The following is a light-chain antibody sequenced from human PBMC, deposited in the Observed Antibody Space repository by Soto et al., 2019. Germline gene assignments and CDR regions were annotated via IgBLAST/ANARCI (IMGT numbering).Light chain of an antibody. CDR2: DVS. CDR1: SSDVGGYNY. Sequence: QSALTQPRSVSGSPGQSVTISCTGTSSDVGGYNYVSWYQQHPGKAPKVMIYDVSGRPSGVPGRFSGSKSGNTASLTISGLQAEDEADYYCCSYAGSPRYVFGTGTKVTVL. V-gene: IGLV2-11*01. CDR3: CSYAGSPRYV. J-gene: IGLJ1*01.